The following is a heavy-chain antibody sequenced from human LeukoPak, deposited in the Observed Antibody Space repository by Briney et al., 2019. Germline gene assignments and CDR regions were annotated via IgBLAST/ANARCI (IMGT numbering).Heavy chain of an antibody. CDR3: ATLPYYYDSSGSYYFDY. CDR2: ISWNSGSI. CDR1: GFTFDEYA. Sequence: PGGSLRLSCAASGFTFDEYAMHWVRQAPGKGLEWVSGISWNSGSIAYADSVKGRFTISRDNSKNTLYLQMNSLRVEDTAVYYCATLPYYYDSSGSYYFDYWGQGTLVTVSS. V-gene: IGHV3-9*01. J-gene: IGHJ4*02. D-gene: IGHD3-22*01.